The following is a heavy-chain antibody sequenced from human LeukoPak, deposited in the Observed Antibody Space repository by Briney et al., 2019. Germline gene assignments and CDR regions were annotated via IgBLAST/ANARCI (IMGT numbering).Heavy chain of an antibody. V-gene: IGHV4-59*01. J-gene: IGHJ4*02. Sequence: SETLSLTCTVSGASTSSDYWSWIRQPPGKALEWIGYINGAYINDAGGTKYTAALESRVTMSADSAKNQLSLKLSSVTAADTAVYYCARDGTGFLHLAFWGQGILVTVSS. D-gene: IGHD1-1*01. CDR2: INGAYINDAGGT. CDR1: GASTSSDY. CDR3: ARDGTGFLHLAF.